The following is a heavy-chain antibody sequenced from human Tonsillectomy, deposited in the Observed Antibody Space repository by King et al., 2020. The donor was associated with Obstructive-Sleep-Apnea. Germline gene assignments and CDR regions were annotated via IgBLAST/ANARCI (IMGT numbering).Heavy chain of an antibody. CDR1: GFTFSSYS. Sequence: VQLVESGGGLVKPGGSLRLSRAASGFTFSSYSMNWVRQAPGKGLEWVSSISSSSSYIYYADSVKGRFTISRDNAKNSLYLQMNSLRAEDTAVYYCAREEDSSSSGFDYWGQGTLVTVSS. D-gene: IGHD6-6*01. CDR3: AREEDSSSSGFDY. CDR2: ISSSSSYI. V-gene: IGHV3-21*01. J-gene: IGHJ4*02.